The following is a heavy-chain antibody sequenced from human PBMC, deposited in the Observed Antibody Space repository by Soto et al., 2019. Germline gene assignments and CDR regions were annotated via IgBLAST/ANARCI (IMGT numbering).Heavy chain of an antibody. V-gene: IGHV3-74*01. CDR2: INDYGTTI. CDR3: ARGGLEPFDY. D-gene: IGHD1-1*01. Sequence: EVQLVESGGGLVQPGGSMRLSGAASGFNLGSYWMHWVRQAPGKGMVWVTRINDYGTTINYADSVEGRFTISRDDAKSEVYLQMNNLRAEDTAVYYCARGGLEPFDYWGQGALVTVSS. CDR1: GFNLGSYW. J-gene: IGHJ4*02.